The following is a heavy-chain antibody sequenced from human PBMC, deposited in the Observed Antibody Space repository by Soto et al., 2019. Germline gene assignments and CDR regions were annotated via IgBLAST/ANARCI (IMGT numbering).Heavy chain of an antibody. V-gene: IGHV4-4*02. CDR2: IYHSGST. CDR1: SGSISSSNW. D-gene: IGHD4-17*01. J-gene: IGHJ4*02. Sequence: SETLSLTCAVSSGSISSSNWWSWVRQPPGKGMEWIGEIYHSGSTNYNPHLKSRVTISVDKSKNQFSLKLSSVTAADTAVYYCARMADYGDYEESYYFDYWGQGTLVTVSS. CDR3: ARMADYGDYEESYYFDY.